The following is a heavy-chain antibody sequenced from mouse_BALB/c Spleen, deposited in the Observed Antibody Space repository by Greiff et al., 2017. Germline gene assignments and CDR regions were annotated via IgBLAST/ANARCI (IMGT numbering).Heavy chain of an antibody. D-gene: IGHD2-4*01. CDR3: ARNSRMITTSWYFDV. V-gene: IGHV2-9*02. J-gene: IGHJ1*01. CDR2: IWAGGST. CDR1: GFSLTSYG. Sequence: VKLMESGPGLVAPSQSLSITCTVSGFSLTSYGVHWVRQPPGKGLEWLGVIWAGGSTNYNSALMSRLSISKDNSKSQVFFKMNSLQADDTAIYYCARNSRMITTSWYFDVWGAGTTVTVSS.